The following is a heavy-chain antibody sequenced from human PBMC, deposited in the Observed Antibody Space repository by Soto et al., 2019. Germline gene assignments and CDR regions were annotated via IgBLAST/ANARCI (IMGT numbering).Heavy chain of an antibody. CDR1: GCTFSSYA. CDR2: IIPIFGTA. D-gene: IGHD3-9*01. V-gene: IGHV1-69*13. CDR3: ARGPRYFDWLSPYGMDV. Sequence: SVKVSCKASGCTFSSYAISWVRQAPGQGLEWMGGIIPIFGTANYAQKFQGRVTITADESTSTAYMELSSLRSEDTAVYYCARGPRYFDWLSPYGMDVWGQGTTVTVS. J-gene: IGHJ6*02.